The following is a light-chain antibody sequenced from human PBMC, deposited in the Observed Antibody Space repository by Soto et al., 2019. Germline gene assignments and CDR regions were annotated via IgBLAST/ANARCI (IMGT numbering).Light chain of an antibody. CDR2: NNN. Sequence: QSALTQPPSASGTPGQRVTISCSGGSSNIGRNSVSWYQQVPGTAPKLIIFNNNEGPSGIPGRFSGSKSGASASLAIVGLQSEDEADYFCASWDDNLNGPLLFGGGTKLTVL. CDR1: SSNIGRNS. J-gene: IGLJ2*01. CDR3: ASWDDNLNGPLL. V-gene: IGLV1-44*01.